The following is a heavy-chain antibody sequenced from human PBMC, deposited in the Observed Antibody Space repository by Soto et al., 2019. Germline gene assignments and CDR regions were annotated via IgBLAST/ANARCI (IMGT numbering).Heavy chain of an antibody. CDR2: IYYSGST. D-gene: IGHD3-22*01. Sequence: SETLSLTCTVSGVSISSGDYYWSWIRQPPGKGLEWIGYIYYSGSTYYNPSLKSRVTISVDTSKNQFSLKLSSVTAADTAVYYCARGLDTNNNYYDSSGYSYYFDYWGQGTLVTVSS. J-gene: IGHJ4*02. CDR1: GVSISSGDYY. CDR3: ARGLDTNNNYYDSSGYSYYFDY. V-gene: IGHV4-30-4*01.